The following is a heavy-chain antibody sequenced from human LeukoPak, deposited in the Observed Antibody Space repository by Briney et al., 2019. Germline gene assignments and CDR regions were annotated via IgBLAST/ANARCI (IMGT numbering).Heavy chain of an antibody. V-gene: IGHV1-69*04. CDR2: IIPILGIA. D-gene: IGHD5-24*01. CDR3: ASDAGTMATIQYYFDY. CDR1: GGTFSSYA. Sequence: SVKVSCKASGGTFSSYAISWVRQAPGQGLEWMGRIIPILGIANYAQKFQGRVTITADKSTSTAYMELSSLRSEDTAVYYCASDAGTMATIQYYFDYWGQGTLVTVSS. J-gene: IGHJ4*02.